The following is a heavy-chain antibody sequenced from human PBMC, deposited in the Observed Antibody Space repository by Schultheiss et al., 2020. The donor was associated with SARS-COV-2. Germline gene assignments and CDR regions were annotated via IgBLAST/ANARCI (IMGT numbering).Heavy chain of an antibody. D-gene: IGHD4-17*01. V-gene: IGHV5-51*01. CDR3: ATNGAYGDPLYYGMDV. CDR2: IYPGDSDT. CDR1: GYSFTSYW. J-gene: IGHJ6*02. Sequence: GSLRLSCKGSGYSFTSYWIGWVRQMPGKGLEWMGIIYPGDSDTRYSPSFQGQVTISADKSISTAYLQWSSLKASDTAMYYCATNGAYGDPLYYGMDVWGQGTTVTVSS.